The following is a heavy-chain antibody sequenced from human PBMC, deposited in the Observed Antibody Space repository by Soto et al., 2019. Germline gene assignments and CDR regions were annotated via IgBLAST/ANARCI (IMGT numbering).Heavy chain of an antibody. Sequence: ASVKVSCKASGVTFTYRYLHWARPAPGQALEWMGRITPIYGVTNYAQKFQDRVTITADRSTTTAYMELSRLRSEDTAVYYCVRDWESTTQTWGFGDSWGQGTLVTVSS. CDR2: ITPIYGVT. CDR1: GVTFTYRY. J-gene: IGHJ4*02. CDR3: VRDWESTTQTWGFGDS. V-gene: IGHV1-45*02. D-gene: IGHD1-1*01.